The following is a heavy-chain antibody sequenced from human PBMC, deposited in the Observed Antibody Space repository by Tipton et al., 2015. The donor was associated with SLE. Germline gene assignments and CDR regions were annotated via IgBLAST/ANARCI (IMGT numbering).Heavy chain of an antibody. CDR3: ARRSTRDDY. CDR2: VYDRGNP. D-gene: IGHD4-11*01. Sequence: TLSLTCSVSGGSISSNYWIWIRQPPGKGLEWIGYVYDRGNPNYNPSLKSRVTISVDTSKNHFSLKLNSVTAADTAVYCCARRSTRDDYWGQGTLVTVSS. J-gene: IGHJ4*02. CDR1: GGSISSNY. V-gene: IGHV4-59*08.